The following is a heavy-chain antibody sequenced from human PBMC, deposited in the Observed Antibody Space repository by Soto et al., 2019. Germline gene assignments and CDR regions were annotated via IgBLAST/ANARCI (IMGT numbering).Heavy chain of an antibody. V-gene: IGHV4-31*03. CDR1: GGSINTGGYY. CDR2: IYYIGST. Sequence: QVQLQESGPGLVKPSQTLSLTCTVSGGSINTGGYYWSWIRQHPGKGLEWIGYIYYIGSTYYNPSLTSRITISVDTSKTPCSLRLSSVTAADTAVYYCARNDYGDNSLDYWGQGTLVTVSS. D-gene: IGHD4-17*01. J-gene: IGHJ4*02. CDR3: ARNDYGDNSLDY.